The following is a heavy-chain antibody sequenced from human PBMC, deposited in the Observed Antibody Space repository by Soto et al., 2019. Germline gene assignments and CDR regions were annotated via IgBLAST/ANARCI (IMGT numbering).Heavy chain of an antibody. J-gene: IGHJ6*03. Sequence: SETLSLTCAVYGGSFSGYYWSWIRQPPGKGLEWIGEINHSGSTNYNPSLKSRVTISVDTSKNQFSLKLSSVTAADTAVYYCARRPLRPSGYYYYYMDVWGKGTTVTVSS. CDR1: GGSFSGYY. V-gene: IGHV4-34*01. CDR3: ARRPLRPSGYYYYYMDV. CDR2: INHSGST.